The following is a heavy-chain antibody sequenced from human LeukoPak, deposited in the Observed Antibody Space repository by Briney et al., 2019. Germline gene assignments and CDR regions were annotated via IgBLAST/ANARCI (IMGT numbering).Heavy chain of an antibody. CDR3: ARGVITMIVVVIGSYFDY. Sequence: PSETLSLTCTVSGGSISSSSYYWGWIRQPPGKGLEWIGSIYYSGSTYYNPSLKSRVTISVDTSKNQFSLKLSSVTAADTAVYHCARGVITMIVVVIGSYFDYWGQGTLVTVSS. CDR2: IYYSGST. CDR1: GGSISSSSYY. D-gene: IGHD3-22*01. J-gene: IGHJ4*02. V-gene: IGHV4-39*07.